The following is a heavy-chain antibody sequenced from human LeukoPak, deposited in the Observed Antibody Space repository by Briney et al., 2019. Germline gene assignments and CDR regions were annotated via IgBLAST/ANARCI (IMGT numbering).Heavy chain of an antibody. CDR2: INHSGST. Sequence: SETLSLTCAVYGGSLSGYYWSWIRQPPGKGLEWIGEINHSGSTNYNPSLKSRVTISVDTSKNQFSLKLSSVTAADTAVYYCASPPRAGSKEPFDYWGQGTLVTVSS. J-gene: IGHJ4*02. V-gene: IGHV4-34*01. D-gene: IGHD3-10*01. CDR3: ASPPRAGSKEPFDY. CDR1: GGSLSGYY.